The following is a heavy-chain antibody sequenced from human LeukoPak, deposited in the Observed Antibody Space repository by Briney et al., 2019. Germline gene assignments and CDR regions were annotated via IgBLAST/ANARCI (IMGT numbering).Heavy chain of an antibody. D-gene: IGHD1-26*01. J-gene: IGHJ4*02. CDR2: ISSNGGST. CDR1: GFTFSSYA. Sequence: GGSLRLSCAASGFTFSSYAMHWVRQAPGKGLEYVSAISSNGGSTYYANSVKGRFTISRDNSKNTLYLQTGSLRAEDMAVYYCARGATVWGQGTLVTVSS. V-gene: IGHV3-64*01. CDR3: ARGATV.